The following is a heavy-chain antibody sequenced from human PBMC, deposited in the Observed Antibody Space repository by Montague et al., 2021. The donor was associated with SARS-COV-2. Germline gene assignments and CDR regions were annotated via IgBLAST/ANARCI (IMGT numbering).Heavy chain of an antibody. Sequence: SLRLSCAASGFTSSSYWMSWVRQAPGKGLEWVANIKQDGSEKYYVDSVKGRFTISRDNAKNSLSLQMNSLRAEDTAVYYCARLVVVAATPYWGQGTLVTVSS. CDR3: ARLVVVAATPY. J-gene: IGHJ4*02. D-gene: IGHD2-15*01. V-gene: IGHV3-7*01. CDR1: GFTSSSYW. CDR2: IKQDGSEK.